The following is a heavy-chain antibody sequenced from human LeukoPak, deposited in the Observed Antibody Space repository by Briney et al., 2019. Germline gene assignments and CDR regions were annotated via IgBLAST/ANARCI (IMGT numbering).Heavy chain of an antibody. CDR2: LSGSGGRT. CDR1: GFTFSSYG. D-gene: IGHD1-26*01. J-gene: IGHJ4*02. CDR3: AKDRVGAILYFDS. V-gene: IGHV3-23*01. Sequence: GGSLRLSCAASGFTFSSYGMSWVRQAPGKGLEWVSALSGSGGRTYYADSVKGRFTISRDNSTKTLYLQMNSLRAEDTAVYYCAKDRVGAILYFDSWGQGTLVTVSS.